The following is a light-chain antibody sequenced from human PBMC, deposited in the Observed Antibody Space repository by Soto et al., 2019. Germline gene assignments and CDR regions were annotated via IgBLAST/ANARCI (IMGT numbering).Light chain of an antibody. V-gene: IGLV2-14*01. Sequence: QSALTQPASVSGSPGQSITISCTGTSSDVGGYNYVSWYQQHPGKAPKLMIYDVSNRPSGVSNRFSGSKSGNMASLTISGLQAEDEADYYCSSYTSNVVFGGGTKLTVL. CDR1: SSDVGGYNY. CDR3: SSYTSNVV. CDR2: DVS. J-gene: IGLJ2*01.